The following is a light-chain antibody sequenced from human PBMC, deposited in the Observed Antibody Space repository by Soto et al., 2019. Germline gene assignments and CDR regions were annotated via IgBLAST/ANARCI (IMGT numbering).Light chain of an antibody. V-gene: IGKV1-5*03. CDR3: QQYNSYPYT. CDR1: QVISSW. J-gene: IGKJ2*01. Sequence: DIQMTQSPSTLSASVGDRVTITCRASQVISSWLAWYQQKPGKAPKLLIYKASSLESGVPSRFSGSGSGTEFTLTIISLQPDDFATYYCQQYNSYPYTFGQGTKLEIK. CDR2: KAS.